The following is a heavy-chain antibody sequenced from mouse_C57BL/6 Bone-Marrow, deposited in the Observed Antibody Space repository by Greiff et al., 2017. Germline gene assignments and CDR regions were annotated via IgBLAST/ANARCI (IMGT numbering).Heavy chain of an antibody. J-gene: IGHJ3*01. CDR1: GYTFTAYP. Sequence: VQLQQSGAELVKPGASVKMSCKASGYTFTAYPIEWMKQNHGKSLEWIGNFHPYNDDTKYNEKFQGKATLTVEKSSSTVYLELSRVTSDDSAVYYCSRKEDGYYPAWFAYWGQGTLVTVSA. V-gene: IGHV1-47*01. CDR2: FHPYNDDT. CDR3: SRKEDGYYPAWFAY. D-gene: IGHD2-3*01.